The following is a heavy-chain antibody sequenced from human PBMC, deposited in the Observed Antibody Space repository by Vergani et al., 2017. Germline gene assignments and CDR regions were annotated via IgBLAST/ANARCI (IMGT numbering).Heavy chain of an antibody. CDR1: GYNFPIHW. D-gene: IGHD2-21*01. Sequence: EVQLVQSGAEVKKPGESLKISCKASGYNFPIHWIGWVRQMPGKGLEWMGVIYPGDSDTRYSPSFQGQVTISADKSISTAYLQWSSLKASDTAMYYCTRHVPCGDGACLHFDHWGQGTQVTVSS. CDR3: TRHVPCGDGACLHFDH. CDR2: IYPGDSDT. J-gene: IGHJ4*02. V-gene: IGHV5-51*01.